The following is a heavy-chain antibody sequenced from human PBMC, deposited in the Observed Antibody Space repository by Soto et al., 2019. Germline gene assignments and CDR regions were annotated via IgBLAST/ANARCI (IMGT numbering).Heavy chain of an antibody. CDR1: GFTFSSYS. V-gene: IGHV3-21*01. J-gene: IGHJ4*02. CDR3: AIQGGGWYY. D-gene: IGHD6-19*01. Sequence: GGSLRLSCAASGFTFSSYSMNWVRQAQGTGLEWVSSISSSSSYIYYADSVKGRFTISRDNAKNSLYRQMNSLKAEDTSVYYCAIQGGGWYYWGQGTLVTVSS. CDR2: ISSSSSYI.